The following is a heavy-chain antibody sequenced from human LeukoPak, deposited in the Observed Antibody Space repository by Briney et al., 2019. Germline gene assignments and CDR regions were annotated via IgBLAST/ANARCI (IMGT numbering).Heavy chain of an antibody. Sequence: GGSLRLSCAASGFTFSSFAVHWVRQAPGKGLHWVALISYDGTFKYYADSVRGRFTISRDNSKNTLYLQMNSLRTEDMALYYCARDYGGSSGYYYGMDVWGQGTTVTVSS. J-gene: IGHJ6*02. CDR3: ARDYGGSSGYYYGMDV. CDR2: ISYDGTFK. CDR1: GFTFSSFA. V-gene: IGHV3-30-3*01. D-gene: IGHD4-23*01.